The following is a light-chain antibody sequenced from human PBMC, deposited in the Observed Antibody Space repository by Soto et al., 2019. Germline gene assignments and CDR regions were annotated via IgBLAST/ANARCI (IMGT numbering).Light chain of an antibody. V-gene: IGKV1-9*01. CDR1: QGISTY. CDR3: QQFNSDATWT. Sequence: DIQLTQSPPFLSASVGDRVTITCRASQGISTYLAWYQQKPGKAPKLLIYAASTLQSGVPSRFSGSVSGAEFTLTISSLQPEDLATYYCQQFNSDATWTFGQGTKVEIK. CDR2: AAS. J-gene: IGKJ1*01.